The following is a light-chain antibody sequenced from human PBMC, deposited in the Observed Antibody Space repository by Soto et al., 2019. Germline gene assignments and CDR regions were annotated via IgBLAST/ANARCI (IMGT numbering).Light chain of an antibody. J-gene: IGLJ1*01. CDR1: SSDVGSYNS. V-gene: IGLV2-23*01. CDR2: EGS. Sequence: LTQPASVSGSPGQSIAISCTGTSSDVGSYNSVSWYQQHPGKAPKLMIYEGSKRPSGVSDRVSGSKSGNTASLTISGLQAEDEADYYCCSYAGNPYVFGTGTKVTVL. CDR3: CSYAGNPYV.